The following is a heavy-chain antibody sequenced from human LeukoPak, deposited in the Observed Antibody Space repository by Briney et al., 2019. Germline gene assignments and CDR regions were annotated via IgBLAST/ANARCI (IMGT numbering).Heavy chain of an antibody. CDR1: GFTFTGHY. CDR2: INPSGGST. D-gene: IGHD3/OR15-3a*01. V-gene: IGHV1-46*01. CDR3: ARRGLAAGAAPYYYYYMDV. Sequence: ASVKVSCKTSGFTFTGHYMHWLRQAPGQGLEWMGIINPSGGSTSYAQKFQGRVTMTRDTSTSTVYMELSSLRSEDTAVYYCARRGLAAGAAPYYYYYMDVWGKGTTVTISS. J-gene: IGHJ6*03.